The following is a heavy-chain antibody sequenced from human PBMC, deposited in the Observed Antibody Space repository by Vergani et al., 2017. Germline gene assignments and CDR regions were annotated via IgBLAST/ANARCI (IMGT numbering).Heavy chain of an antibody. J-gene: IGHJ4*02. CDR3: ARVRDCSGGSCYPRFDY. V-gene: IGHV3-11*05. Sequence: QVQLVESGGGLVKPGGSLRLSCAASGFTFSDYYMSWIRQAPGKGLEWVSYISSSSSYTNYADSVKGRFTISRDNAKNSLYLQMNSLRAEDTAVYYCARVRDCSGGSCYPRFDYWGQGTLVTVSS. D-gene: IGHD2-15*01. CDR1: GFTFSDYY. CDR2: ISSSSSYT.